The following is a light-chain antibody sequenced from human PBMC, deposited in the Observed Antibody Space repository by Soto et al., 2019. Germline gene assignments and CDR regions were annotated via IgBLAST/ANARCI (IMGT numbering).Light chain of an antibody. CDR2: DNI. CDR3: QSYDNSLNTYV. J-gene: IGLJ1*01. Sequence: QSVLTQPPSVSGAPGQRVTISCTGSSSDIGAGYDVHWYRQAPGTAPKLLIYDNINRPSGVPDRFSGSKSGTSASLATTGLQAEDEADYYCQSYDNSLNTYVFGTGTKLTVL. CDR1: SSDIGAGYD. V-gene: IGLV1-40*01.